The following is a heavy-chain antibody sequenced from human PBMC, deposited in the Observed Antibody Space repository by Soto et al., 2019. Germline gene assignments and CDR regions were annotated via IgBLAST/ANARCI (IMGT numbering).Heavy chain of an antibody. CDR2: IYYTGKT. J-gene: IGHJ5*02. CDR1: GDSLTSYY. CDR3: ARIILTGYYGLEP. D-gene: IGHD3-9*01. Sequence: QVQLQESGPGLVKPSETLSLTCSVSGDSLTSYYWPWVRQPPGKGLEWIGYIYYTGKTNYNASLKSRVTISMDLSKNQFSLELRSLTAADTAVYYCARIILTGYYGLEPWGQGTLVIVSA. V-gene: IGHV4-59*01.